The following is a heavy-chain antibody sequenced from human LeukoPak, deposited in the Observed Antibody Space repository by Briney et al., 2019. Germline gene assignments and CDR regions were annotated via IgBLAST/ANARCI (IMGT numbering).Heavy chain of an antibody. CDR2: IYYSGST. CDR3: ARETSRPGDHWYFDL. D-gene: IGHD7-27*01. Sequence: SETLSLTCTVSGGSISSYYWSWIRQPPGKGLEWIGYIYYSGSTNYNPSLKSRVTISVDTSKNQFSLKLSSVTAADTAVYYCARETSRPGDHWYFDLWGRGTLVTVSS. J-gene: IGHJ2*01. V-gene: IGHV4-59*01. CDR1: GGSISSYY.